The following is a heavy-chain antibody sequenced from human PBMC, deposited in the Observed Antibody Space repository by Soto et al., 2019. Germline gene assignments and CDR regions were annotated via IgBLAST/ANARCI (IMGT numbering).Heavy chain of an antibody. V-gene: IGHV4-59*12. CDR3: ERITIRGDAFDT. Sequence: PSETLSLTCTVSGGSISSYYWSWIRQPPGRGLEWIGYIYYSGSTNYNPSLKSRVTISVDTSKNQFSLKLSSVTAAATAVSYGERITIRGDAFDTWAQGKRFT. J-gene: IGHJ3*02. CDR1: GGSISSYY. D-gene: IGHD3-3*01. CDR2: IYYSGST.